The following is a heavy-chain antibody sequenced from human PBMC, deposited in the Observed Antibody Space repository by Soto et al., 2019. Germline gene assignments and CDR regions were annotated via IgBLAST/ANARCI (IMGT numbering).Heavy chain of an antibody. D-gene: IGHD3-22*01. CDR3: ARDHLMGYYYDSSGFDY. V-gene: IGHV4-31*03. J-gene: IGHJ4*02. CDR2: IYYSGST. Sequence: LTCTVSGGSISSGGYYWSWIRQHPGKGLEWIGYIYYSGSTYYNPSLKSRVTISVDTSKNQFSLKLSSVTAADTAVYYCARDHLMGYYYDSSGFDYWGQGTLVTVSS. CDR1: GGSISSGGYY.